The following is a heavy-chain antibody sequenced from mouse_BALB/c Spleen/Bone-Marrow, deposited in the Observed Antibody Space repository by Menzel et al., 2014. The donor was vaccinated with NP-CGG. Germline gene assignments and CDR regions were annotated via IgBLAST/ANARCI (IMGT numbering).Heavy chain of an antibody. CDR2: IDPANGNT. CDR1: GFNIKDTY. CDR3: ARWEYYAMDY. V-gene: IGHV14-3*02. Sequence: QLQQSGAELVKPGASVKLSCTASGFNIKDTYMHWVKQRPEQGLEWIGRIDPANGNTKYDPKFQGKATITADTSSNTAYLQLSSLISEDTAVYYCARWEYYAMDYWGQGTSVTVSS. J-gene: IGHJ4*01. D-gene: IGHD4-1*01.